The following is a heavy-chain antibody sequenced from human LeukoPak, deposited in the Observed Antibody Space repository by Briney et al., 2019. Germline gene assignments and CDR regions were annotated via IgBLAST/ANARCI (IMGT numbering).Heavy chain of an antibody. Sequence: ASVKVSCKASRYTFTGYYMHWVRQAPGQGLEWMGWINPNSGGTNYAQKFQGRVTMTRDTSISTAYMELSRLRSDDTAVYYCTPALNRGYSGYVTRFYYWGQGSLVTVSS. CDR1: RYTFTGYY. V-gene: IGHV1-2*02. D-gene: IGHD5-12*01. CDR2: INPNSGGT. CDR3: TPALNRGYSGYVTRFYY. J-gene: IGHJ4*02.